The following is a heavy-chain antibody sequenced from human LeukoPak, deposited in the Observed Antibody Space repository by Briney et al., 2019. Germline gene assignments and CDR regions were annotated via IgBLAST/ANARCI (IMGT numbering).Heavy chain of an antibody. CDR2: IYYSKNT. CDR1: GGSISSSSAY. V-gene: IGHV4-39*01. Sequence: PSETLSLACSVSGGSISSSSAYWGWIRQPPGKGLEWIGSIYYSKNTYYNPSLKSRVTISADTSKNQFSLTLGSVSATDTAVYYCVSPRGFSYGYFDYWGQGTLVTVSS. D-gene: IGHD5-18*01. CDR3: VSPRGFSYGYFDY. J-gene: IGHJ4*02.